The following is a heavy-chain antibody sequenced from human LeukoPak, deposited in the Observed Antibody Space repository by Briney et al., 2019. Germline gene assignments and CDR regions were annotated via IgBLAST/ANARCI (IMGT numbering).Heavy chain of an antibody. J-gene: IGHJ4*02. CDR2: IDWDDDK. CDR1: GGSISSHYW. Sequence: TLSLTCTVSGGSISSHYWNWIRQPPGKALEWLARIDWDDDKFYSASLKTRLTIAKDTSKKLVVLTMTDMDPLDTATYYCARISRHLAVDYWGQGTLVTVSA. CDR3: ARISRHLAVDY. V-gene: IGHV2-70*04.